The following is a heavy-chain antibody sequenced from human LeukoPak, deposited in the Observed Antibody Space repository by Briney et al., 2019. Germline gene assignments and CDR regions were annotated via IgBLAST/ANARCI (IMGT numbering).Heavy chain of an antibody. Sequence: SVKVSCKASGGTFSSYAISWVRQAPGQGLEWMGGIIPIFGTANYAQKFQGRVTITADESTSTAYMELSSLRSEDAAVYYCGRNELEHPFDYWGQGTLVTVSS. D-gene: IGHD1/OR15-1a*01. V-gene: IGHV1-69*13. CDR3: GRNELEHPFDY. J-gene: IGHJ4*02. CDR2: IIPIFGTA. CDR1: GGTFSSYA.